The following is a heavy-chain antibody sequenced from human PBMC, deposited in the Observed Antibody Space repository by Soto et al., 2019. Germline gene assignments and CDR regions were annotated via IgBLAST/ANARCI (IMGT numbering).Heavy chain of an antibody. CDR1: GGTFNTHT. J-gene: IGHJ3*02. V-gene: IGHV1-69*06. CDR3: ARGLTSSYYYGSGDAFDI. Sequence: QVQLVQSGAEVKKPGPSVKVSCKASGGTFNTHTITWVRQAPGQGLEWMGGIIPIFGTANYAQKFQGRVTITADKSTTTAYMELSSLSSEDTAMYYCARGLTSSYYYGSGDAFDIWGQGTVVTVSS. CDR2: IIPIFGTA. D-gene: IGHD3-10*01.